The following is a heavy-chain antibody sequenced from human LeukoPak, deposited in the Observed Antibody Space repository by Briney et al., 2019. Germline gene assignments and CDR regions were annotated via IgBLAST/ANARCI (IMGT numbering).Heavy chain of an antibody. Sequence: ASVRVSCKASGYLFINYGITWLRQAPGQGLECMGWISPYSGNTDYAQKLQGRVTMTTDRSTTTAYMELRSLGFDDTAVYYCARDVRGIVGMDYFDYWGQGTLVTVSS. J-gene: IGHJ4*02. CDR1: GYLFINYG. CDR3: ARDVRGIVGMDYFDY. V-gene: IGHV1-18*01. CDR2: ISPYSGNT. D-gene: IGHD3-22*01.